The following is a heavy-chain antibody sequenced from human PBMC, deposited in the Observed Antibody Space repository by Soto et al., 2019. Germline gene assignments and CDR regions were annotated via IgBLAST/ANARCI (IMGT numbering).Heavy chain of an antibody. J-gene: IGHJ4*02. Sequence: PGGSMRLSCAASGFTFSSYAMSWVRQAPGKGLEWVSAISGSGGSTYYADSVKGRFTISRDNSKNTLYLQMNSLRAEDTAVYYCAKFGGAKLLITMIVVDSFDYWGQGTLVTVSS. CDR3: AKFGGAKLLITMIVVDSFDY. CDR1: GFTFSSYA. D-gene: IGHD3-22*01. V-gene: IGHV3-23*01. CDR2: ISGSGGST.